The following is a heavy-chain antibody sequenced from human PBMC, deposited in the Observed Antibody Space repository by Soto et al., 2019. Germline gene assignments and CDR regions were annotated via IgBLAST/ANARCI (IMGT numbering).Heavy chain of an antibody. J-gene: IGHJ4*02. CDR2: FSGSGDDT. D-gene: IGHD2-15*01. CDR1: GFTLRTNG. CDR3: AGHGRYSY. Sequence: AGGSLRLSCAATGFTLRTNGMSWVRQAPGKGLEWVSSFSGSGDDTWYADSLKGRFTISRDNSKNTVYLQMNSLGAEDTALYYCAGHGRYSYLGQGTLVTVSS. V-gene: IGHV3-23*01.